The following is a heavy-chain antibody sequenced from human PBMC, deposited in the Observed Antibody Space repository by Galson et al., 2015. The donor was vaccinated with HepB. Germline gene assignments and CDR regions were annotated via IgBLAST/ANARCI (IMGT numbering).Heavy chain of an antibody. V-gene: IGHV3-15*01. CDR3: TTDVYYSTYWSWLDP. CDR1: GFSFNNAW. Sequence: SLRLSCAASGFSFNNAWMTWVRQAPGMGLEWVGRIKSKTDGETTDYAAPVKGRFTISGDDSKNRLYLQMNSLKTEDTAVYYCTTDVYYSTYWSWLDPWGQGTLVTVSS. D-gene: IGHD2-8*02. J-gene: IGHJ5*02. CDR2: IKSKTDGETT.